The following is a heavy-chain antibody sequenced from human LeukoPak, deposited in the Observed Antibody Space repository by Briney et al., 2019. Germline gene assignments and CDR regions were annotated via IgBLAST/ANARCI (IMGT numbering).Heavy chain of an antibody. Sequence: GGSLRLSCAASGFTFSSYEMNWVRQAPGKGLEWVSYISSSGSTIYYADSVKGRFTISRDNSKNTLYLQMKSLGAEDTAVYYCARDERQYSGYDTLDYWGQGTLVTVSS. CDR1: GFTFSSYE. CDR2: ISSSGSTI. V-gene: IGHV3-48*03. CDR3: ARDERQYSGYDTLDY. J-gene: IGHJ4*02. D-gene: IGHD5-12*01.